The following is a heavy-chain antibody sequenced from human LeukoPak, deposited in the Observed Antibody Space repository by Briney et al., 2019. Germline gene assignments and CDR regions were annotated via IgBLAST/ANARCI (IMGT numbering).Heavy chain of an antibody. CDR3: ARDFVVVPAAIPSY. V-gene: IGHV1-2*02. J-gene: IGHJ4*02. CDR1: GYTFTGYY. D-gene: IGHD2-2*01. Sequence: ASVKVSCKASGYTFTGYYMHWVRQAPGQGLEWMGWINPNSGGTNYAQKFQGRVTMTRDTSISTAYMELRSLRSDDTAVYYCARDFVVVPAAIPSYWGQGTLVTVSS. CDR2: INPNSGGT.